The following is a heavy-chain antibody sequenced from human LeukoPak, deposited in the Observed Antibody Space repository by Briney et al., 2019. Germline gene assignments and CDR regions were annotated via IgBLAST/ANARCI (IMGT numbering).Heavy chain of an antibody. CDR2: ISGSGDTT. J-gene: IGHJ4*02. Sequence: GGSLRLSCAASGFTFRSYAMSWVRQAPGKGLEWVSGISGSGDTTYFADSVKGRFTISRDNSKNTLYLQMNSLGAEDTAVYYCAKSRMYYDFWSGSVFGYWGQGTLVTVSS. V-gene: IGHV3-23*01. CDR1: GFTFRSYA. CDR3: AKSRMYYDFWSGSVFGY. D-gene: IGHD3-3*01.